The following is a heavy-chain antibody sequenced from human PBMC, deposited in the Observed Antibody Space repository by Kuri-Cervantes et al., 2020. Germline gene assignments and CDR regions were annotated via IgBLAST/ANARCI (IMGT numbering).Heavy chain of an antibody. D-gene: IGHD5-18*01. CDR1: GGTFSSYA. V-gene: IGHV1-69*05. CDR3: ARSQDVDTTYYYYGMDV. CDR2: IIPIFGTA. J-gene: IGHJ6*02. Sequence: SVKVSCKASGGTFSSYAISWVRQAPGQGLEWMGGIIPIFGTANYAQKLQGRVTMTTDTSTSTAYMELRSLRSDDTAVYYCARSQDVDTTYYYYGMDVWGQGTTVTVSS.